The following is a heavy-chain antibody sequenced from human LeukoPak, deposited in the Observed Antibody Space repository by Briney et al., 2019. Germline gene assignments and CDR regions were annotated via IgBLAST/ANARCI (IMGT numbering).Heavy chain of an antibody. V-gene: IGHV4-30-2*01. CDR1: GGSISSGGYS. CDR2: IYHSGST. CDR3: ARVPYYYYGMDV. Sequence: SETLSLTCTVSGGSISSGGYSWSWIRQPPGKGLEWIGYIYHSGSTYYNPSLKSRVTISVDRSKNQFSLKLSSVTAADTAVYYCARVPYYYYGMDVWGQGTTVTVSS. J-gene: IGHJ6*02.